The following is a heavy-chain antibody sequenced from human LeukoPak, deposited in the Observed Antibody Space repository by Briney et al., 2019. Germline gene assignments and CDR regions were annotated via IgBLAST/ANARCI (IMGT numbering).Heavy chain of an antibody. CDR1: GFTFSSYA. Sequence: GGSLRLSCAASGFTFSSYAMSWVRQAPGKGLEWVSAISGSGGSTYYADSVKGRFTISRDNSKNTLYLQMNSLRAEDTAVYYCAKDRYYDSSGYYLGDWDCMDVWGKGTTVTVSS. CDR2: ISGSGGST. D-gene: IGHD3-22*01. J-gene: IGHJ6*03. V-gene: IGHV3-23*01. CDR3: AKDRYYDSSGYYLGDWDCMDV.